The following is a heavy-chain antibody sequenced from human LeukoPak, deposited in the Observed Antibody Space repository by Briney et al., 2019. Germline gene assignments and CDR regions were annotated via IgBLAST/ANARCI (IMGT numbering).Heavy chain of an antibody. D-gene: IGHD3-22*01. CDR3: AKDSPPYYYDSSGFFGYFDL. CDR2: IRYDGSNK. CDR1: GFTFSSYG. V-gene: IGHV3-30*02. Sequence: PGGSLRLSCAASGFTFSSYGMHWVRQAPGKGLEWVAFIRYDGSNKYYADSVKGRFTISRDNSKNTLYLQMNSLRAEDTAVYYCAKDSPPYYYDSSGFFGYFDLWGRGTLVTVSS. J-gene: IGHJ2*01.